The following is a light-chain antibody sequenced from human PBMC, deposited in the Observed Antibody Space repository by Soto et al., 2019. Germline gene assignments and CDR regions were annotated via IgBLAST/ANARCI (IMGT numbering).Light chain of an antibody. CDR2: SNN. CDR3: AAWADNLNGHVV. J-gene: IGLJ2*01. Sequence: QSVLTQPPSASGTPGQRITISCSGSSSNIRSNTVNWYQQLPGTAPKLLIYSNNQRPSGVPDRFSGSKSGTSASLAISGLQSEDEADYYCAAWADNLNGHVVFGGGTKLTVL. CDR1: SSNIRSNT. V-gene: IGLV1-44*01.